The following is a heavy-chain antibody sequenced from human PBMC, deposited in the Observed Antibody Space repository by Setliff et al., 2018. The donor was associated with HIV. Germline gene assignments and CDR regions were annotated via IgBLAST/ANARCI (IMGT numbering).Heavy chain of an antibody. D-gene: IGHD6-13*01. CDR2: IYYSGST. Sequence: KTSETLSLTCTVSGGSISSSSYYWGWIRQHPGKGLEWIGSIYYSGSTYYNPSLKSRVTISVDTSKNQFSLKLSSVTAADTAVYYCARHSEYSSSWYYFDYWGQGTLVTVSS. V-gene: IGHV4-39*01. J-gene: IGHJ4*02. CDR3: ARHSEYSSSWYYFDY. CDR1: GGSISSSSYY.